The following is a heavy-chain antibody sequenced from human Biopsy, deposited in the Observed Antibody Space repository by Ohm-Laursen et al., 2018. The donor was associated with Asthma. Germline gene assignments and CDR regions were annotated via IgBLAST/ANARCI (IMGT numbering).Heavy chain of an antibody. D-gene: IGHD2-21*02. CDR3: ARGVDRVTGLLDHFDS. J-gene: IGHJ4*02. V-gene: IGHV4-30-4*01. CDR1: GASIKTDDHY. CDR2: IHYSGST. Sequence: TLSLTCTVSGASIKTDDHYWSWLRQPPGKGLEWFGFIHYSGSTSYNPSLKGGVTISVDTSKNQFSLKLSSMTAADTAVYYCARGVDRVTGLLDHFDSWGQGTLVTVSS.